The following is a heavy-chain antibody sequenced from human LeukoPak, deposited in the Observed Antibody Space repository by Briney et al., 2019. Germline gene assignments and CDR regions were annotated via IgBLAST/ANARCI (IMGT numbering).Heavy chain of an antibody. V-gene: IGHV1-69*05. D-gene: IGHD3-9*01. J-gene: IGHJ4*02. Sequence: EASVKVSCKASGGTFSSYAISWVRQAPGQGIEWMGGIIPIFGTANYAQKFQGRVTITTDESTSTAYMELSSLRSEDTAVYYCATLDWPYKGYFDYWGQGTLVTVSS. CDR2: IIPIFGTA. CDR1: GGTFSSYA. CDR3: ATLDWPYKGYFDY.